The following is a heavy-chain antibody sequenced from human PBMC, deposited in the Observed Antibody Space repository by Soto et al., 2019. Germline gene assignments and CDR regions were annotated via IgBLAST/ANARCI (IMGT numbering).Heavy chain of an antibody. Sequence: TLSLTCTVSGGSISSGGYYWSWIRQHPGKGLEWIGYIYYSGSTYYNPSLKSRVTISVDTSKNQFSLKLSSVTAADTAVYYCARGEYSGYDSGAYGMNVWGQGTTVTVSS. CDR2: IYYSGST. D-gene: IGHD5-12*01. CDR1: GGSISSGGYY. V-gene: IGHV4-31*03. CDR3: ARGEYSGYDSGAYGMNV. J-gene: IGHJ6*02.